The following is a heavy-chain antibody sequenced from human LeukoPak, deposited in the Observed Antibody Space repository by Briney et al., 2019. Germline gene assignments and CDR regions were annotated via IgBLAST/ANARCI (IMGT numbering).Heavy chain of an antibody. D-gene: IGHD6-19*01. CDR2: FDPEDGET. CDR1: GYTLTELS. V-gene: IGHV1-24*01. Sequence: ASVEVSCKVSGYTLTELSMHWVRQAPGKGLEWMGGFDPEDGETIYAQKFQGRVTMTEDTSTDTAYMELSSLRSEDTAVYYCVRPLREEQWLAPDAFDIWGQGTMVTVSS. J-gene: IGHJ3*02. CDR3: VRPLREEQWLAPDAFDI.